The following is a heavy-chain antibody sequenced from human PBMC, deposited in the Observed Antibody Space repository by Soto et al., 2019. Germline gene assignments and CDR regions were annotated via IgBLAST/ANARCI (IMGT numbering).Heavy chain of an antibody. CDR3: ASFYYDVSGYFPDY. J-gene: IGHJ4*02. Sequence: PSETLSLTCTVSGSSISSGDYFWSWIRQPPGKGLEWIGYIYDSGNTYYNPSLKSRVSISVDTSKNQFSLKLSSVTAADTAVYYCASFYYDVSGYFPDYWGQGTLVTVSS. D-gene: IGHD3-22*01. CDR2: IYDSGNT. V-gene: IGHV4-30-4*01. CDR1: GSSISSGDYF.